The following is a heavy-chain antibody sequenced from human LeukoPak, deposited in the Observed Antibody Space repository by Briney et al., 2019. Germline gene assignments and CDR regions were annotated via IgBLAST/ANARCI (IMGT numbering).Heavy chain of an antibody. Sequence: GGSLRLSCVVSGFTLSNYWMHWVRQAPGKGLVWVSRINTDGRITTYAGSVKGRFTVSRDNAKNTLYLQMSSLRDEDTAVYYCAIAGGGNVVFEMWGQGTMVTVSS. D-gene: IGHD4-23*01. CDR3: AIAGGGNVVFEM. V-gene: IGHV3-74*03. J-gene: IGHJ3*02. CDR1: GFTLSNYW. CDR2: INTDGRIT.